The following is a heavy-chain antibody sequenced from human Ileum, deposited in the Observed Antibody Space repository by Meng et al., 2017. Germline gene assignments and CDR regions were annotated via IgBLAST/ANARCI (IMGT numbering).Heavy chain of an antibody. D-gene: IGHD1-26*01. CDR2: ISVYNGNT. Sequence: QVHLVQSGAEVKKPWASVMFSCKAFGYTFTSYGISWVRQAPGQGLEWMGGISVYNGNTNYAQKFQGRVTMTADTSTSTAYMGLRSLRSDDTAVYYCARDYSGTSYRFSDYWGQGTLVTVSS. V-gene: IGHV1-18*01. CDR3: ARDYSGTSYRFSDY. J-gene: IGHJ4*02. CDR1: GYTFTSYG.